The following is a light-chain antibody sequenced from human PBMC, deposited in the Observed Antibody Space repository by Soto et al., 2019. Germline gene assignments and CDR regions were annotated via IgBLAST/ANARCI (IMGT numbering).Light chain of an antibody. CDR1: SSNIGAGYD. Sequence: QPVLTQPPSVSGAPGQRVTISCTGSSSNIGAGYDVHWYQQLPGTAPKLLIYGNSNRPSGVPDRFSGSKSGTSAFLAITGLQAEDEADYYCQSYDSSLSRVFGGGTKVTVL. J-gene: IGLJ2*01. CDR3: QSYDSSLSRV. V-gene: IGLV1-40*01. CDR2: GNS.